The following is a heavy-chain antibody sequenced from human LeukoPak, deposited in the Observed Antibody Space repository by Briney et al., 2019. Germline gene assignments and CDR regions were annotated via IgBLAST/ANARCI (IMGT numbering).Heavy chain of an antibody. CDR1: GYTFTSYD. CDR2: MNPNSGNT. Sequence: ASVKVSCKASGYTFTSYDINWVRQATGQGLEWMGWMNPNSGNTGYAQKFQGRVTITRNTSISTAYMELSSLRSEDTAVYYCARGPQSPPVYYMDVWGKGTTVTVSS. J-gene: IGHJ6*03. CDR3: ARGPQSPPVYYMDV. V-gene: IGHV1-8*03.